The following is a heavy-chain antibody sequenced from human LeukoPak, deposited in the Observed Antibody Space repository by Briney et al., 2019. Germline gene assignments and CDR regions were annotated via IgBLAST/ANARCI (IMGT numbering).Heavy chain of an antibody. CDR1: GYTFTSYY. V-gene: IGHV1-46*01. Sequence: ASVKVSCKASGYTFTSYYMHWVRQAPGQGLEWMGIINPSGGSTSYAQKFQGRVTMTRDTSTSTVYMELSSLRSEDTAVYYCARGRGSGSYYIAHEPLGYWGQGTPVTVSS. CDR2: INPSGGST. J-gene: IGHJ4*02. CDR3: ARGRGSGSYYIAHEPLGY. D-gene: IGHD3-10*01.